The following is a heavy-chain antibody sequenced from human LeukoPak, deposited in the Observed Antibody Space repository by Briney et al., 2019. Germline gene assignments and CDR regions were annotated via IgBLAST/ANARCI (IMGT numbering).Heavy chain of an antibody. CDR2: ISGSGGST. CDR1: GFTFSSYA. J-gene: IGHJ4*02. Sequence: PGGSLRLSCAASGFTFSSYAMSWVRQAPGKGLEWVSAISGSGGSTYYADSVKGRFTISRDNSKNTLYLQMNSLRAEDTAVYYCARVGRVVPAARFLYWGQGTLVTVSS. D-gene: IGHD2-2*01. CDR3: ARVGRVVPAARFLY. V-gene: IGHV3-23*01.